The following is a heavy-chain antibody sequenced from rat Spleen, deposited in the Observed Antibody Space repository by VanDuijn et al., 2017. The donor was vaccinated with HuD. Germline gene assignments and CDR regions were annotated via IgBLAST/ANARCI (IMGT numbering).Heavy chain of an antibody. Sequence: EVQLVESGGGLVQPGRSMKLSCAASGFTFSSFPMAWVRQAPTKGLEWVATISTSGGSTYYRDSVKGRFTISRDNAKSTLYLQMDSLRSEDTATYYCTITTFYWGQGVMVTVSS. CDR2: ISTSGGST. CDR1: GFTFSSFP. V-gene: IGHV5-46*01. D-gene: IGHD1-10*01. J-gene: IGHJ2*01. CDR3: TITTFY.